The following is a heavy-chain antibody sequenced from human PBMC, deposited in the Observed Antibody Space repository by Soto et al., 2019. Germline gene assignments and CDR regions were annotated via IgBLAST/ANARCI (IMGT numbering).Heavy chain of an antibody. D-gene: IGHD3-9*01. CDR1: GFTFSSYA. CDR2: ISGSGGST. V-gene: IGHV3-23*01. Sequence: XGSLRLSCAASGFTFSSYAMSGVRQAPGKGLEWVSAISGSGGSTYYADSVKGRFTISRDNSKNTLYLQMNSLRAEDTAVYYCAKAGYDILTGYKNWFDPWGQGTLVSVPS. CDR3: AKAGYDILTGYKNWFDP. J-gene: IGHJ5*02.